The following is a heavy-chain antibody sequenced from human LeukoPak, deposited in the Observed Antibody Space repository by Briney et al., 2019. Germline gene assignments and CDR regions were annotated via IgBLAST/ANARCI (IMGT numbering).Heavy chain of an antibody. V-gene: IGHV1-46*01. CDR2: IYPRDGST. J-gene: IGHJ4*02. Sequence: PSASVKVSCKASGYTFTSNYIHWVGQAPGQGLEWMGMIYPRDGSTSYAQKFQGRVTVTRDTSTSTVHMELSGLRSEDTAVYYCARDQEGFDYWGQGTLVTVSS. CDR3: ARDQEGFDY. CDR1: GYTFTSNY.